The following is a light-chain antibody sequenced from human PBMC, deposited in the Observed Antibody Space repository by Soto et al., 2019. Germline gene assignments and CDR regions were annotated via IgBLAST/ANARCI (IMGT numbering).Light chain of an antibody. V-gene: IGKV1-39*01. CDR2: AAS. CDR1: QNINNY. J-gene: IGKJ2*01. Sequence: DIPMTQSPSSLSASEGDRVTSTCRASQNINNYLNWYQHKLGQAPKLLIYAASGLQSGVPSRFIGSESGTDFTLTITSVQGEDFASYFCQQSHTTPYTFGRGTKLEV. CDR3: QQSHTTPYT.